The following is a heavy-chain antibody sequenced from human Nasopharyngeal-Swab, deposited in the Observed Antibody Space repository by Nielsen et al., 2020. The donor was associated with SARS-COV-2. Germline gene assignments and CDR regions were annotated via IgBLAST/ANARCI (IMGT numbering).Heavy chain of an antibody. CDR3: ARDGGADYDSSGYSGAYFDY. D-gene: IGHD3-22*01. CDR1: GFTFSSYG. V-gene: IGHV3-33*01. Sequence: GESLKISCAASGFTFSSYGMHWVGQAPGKGLEWVAVIWYDGSNKYYADSVKGRFTISRDNSKNTLYLQMNSLRAEDTAVYYCARDGGADYDSSGYSGAYFDYWGQGTLVTVSS. CDR2: IWYDGSNK. J-gene: IGHJ4*02.